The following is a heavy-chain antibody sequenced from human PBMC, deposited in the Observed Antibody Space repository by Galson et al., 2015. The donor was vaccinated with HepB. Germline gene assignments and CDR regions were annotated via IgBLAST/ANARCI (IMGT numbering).Heavy chain of an antibody. D-gene: IGHD1-26*01. V-gene: IGHV3-23*01. J-gene: IGHJ4*02. CDR2: INSGGST. Sequence: SLRLSCAASGFSFSSYALSWVRQAPGKGLEWISSINSGGSTYYADSVKGRFIISRDNSKDTLYLQMSSLRAEDSAVYYCARDTTFTYWGQGTLVTVSS. CDR1: GFSFSSYA. CDR3: ARDTTFTY.